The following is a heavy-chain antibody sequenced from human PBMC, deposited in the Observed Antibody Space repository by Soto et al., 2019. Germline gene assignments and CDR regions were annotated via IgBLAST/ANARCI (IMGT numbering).Heavy chain of an antibody. CDR1: GYTFTGYY. J-gene: IGHJ4*02. CDR3: ARGWVQWERESRFDY. Sequence: QVQLVQSGAEVKKPGASVKVSCKASGYTFTGYYMHWVRQAPGQGLEWMGWINPNSGGTNYAQKFQGWVTMTRDTSISTAYMELSRLRSDDTAVYYCARGWVQWERESRFDYWGQGTLVTVSS. CDR2: INPNSGGT. D-gene: IGHD1-1*01. V-gene: IGHV1-2*04.